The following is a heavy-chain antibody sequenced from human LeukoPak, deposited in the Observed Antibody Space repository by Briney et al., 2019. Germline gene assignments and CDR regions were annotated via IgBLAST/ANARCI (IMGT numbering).Heavy chain of an antibody. Sequence: ASVKVSCKASGYTFTGPYIHWMRQAPGQGLEWMGWINPNSGGTKYAQKFQGRVTLTRDTSTSTVYMELSGLRADDTAVYYCARVEYCTKGVCINFDLWGQGTLVTVSS. CDR3: ARVEYCTKGVCINFDL. CDR1: GYTFTGPY. D-gene: IGHD2-8*01. CDR2: INPNSGGT. V-gene: IGHV1-2*02. J-gene: IGHJ4*02.